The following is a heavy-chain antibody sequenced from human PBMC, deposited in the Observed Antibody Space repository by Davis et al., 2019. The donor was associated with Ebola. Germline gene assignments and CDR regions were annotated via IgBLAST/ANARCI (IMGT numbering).Heavy chain of an antibody. CDR3: ARGLSGAAAGLGY. J-gene: IGHJ4*02. Sequence: SETLSLTCAVYGGTFSGYFWSWIRQPPGKGLEWIGEINHSGTTNYNPSLKSRVTFSVDTSKNQFSLRLSSVTAADTAVYYCARGLSGAAAGLGYWGQGTLVTVSS. CDR2: INHSGTT. CDR1: GGTFSGYF. V-gene: IGHV4-34*01. D-gene: IGHD6-13*01.